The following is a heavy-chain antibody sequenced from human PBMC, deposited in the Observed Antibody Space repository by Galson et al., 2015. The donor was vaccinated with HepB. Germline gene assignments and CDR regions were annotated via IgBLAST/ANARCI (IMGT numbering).Heavy chain of an antibody. J-gene: IGHJ5*02. CDR2: ISSSSSTI. CDR1: GFTFSSYS. CDR3: ARGGTQHYYDIWTGYRGWFDP. D-gene: IGHD3-9*01. Sequence: SLRLSCAASGFTFSSYSMNWVRQAPGKGLEWVSYISSSSSTIYYADSVKGRFTISRDNAKNSLYLQMNSLRAEDTAVYYCARGGTQHYYDIWTGYRGWFDPWGQGTLVTVSS. V-gene: IGHV3-48*01.